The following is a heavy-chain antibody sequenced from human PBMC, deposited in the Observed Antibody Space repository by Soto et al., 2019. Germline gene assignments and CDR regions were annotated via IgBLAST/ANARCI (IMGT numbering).Heavy chain of an antibody. Sequence: PSETLSLTCAVYGGSFSGYYWSWIRQPPGKGLEWIGEINHSGSTNYNPSLKSRVTISVDTSKNQFSLKLSSVTAADTAVYYCTVTTMEYYYYYGMAVWGQGTTVTVSS. CDR3: TVTTMEYYYYYGMAV. D-gene: IGHD5-12*01. CDR1: GGSFSGYY. V-gene: IGHV4-34*01. J-gene: IGHJ6*02. CDR2: INHSGST.